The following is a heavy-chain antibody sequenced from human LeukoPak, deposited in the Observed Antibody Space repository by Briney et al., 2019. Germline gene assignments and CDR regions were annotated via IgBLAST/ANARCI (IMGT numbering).Heavy chain of an antibody. D-gene: IGHD4-17*01. Sequence: SVKVSCKASGGTFSSYAISWVRQAPGQGLEWMGRIIPIFGTANYAQKFQGRATITTDESTSTAYMELSSLRSEDTAVYYCARAYGDPEVYFQHWGQGTLVTVSS. CDR3: ARAYGDPEVYFQH. V-gene: IGHV1-69*05. J-gene: IGHJ1*01. CDR1: GGTFSSYA. CDR2: IIPIFGTA.